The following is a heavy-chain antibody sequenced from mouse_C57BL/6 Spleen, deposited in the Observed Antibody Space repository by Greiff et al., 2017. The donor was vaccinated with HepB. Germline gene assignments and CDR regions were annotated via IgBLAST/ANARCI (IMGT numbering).Heavy chain of an antibody. CDR1: GYTFTDYY. V-gene: IGHV1-26*01. J-gene: IGHJ2*01. D-gene: IGHD2-5*01. CDR3: ARRDYSNKYYFDY. Sequence: VQLQQSGPELVKPGASVKISCKASGYTFTDYYMNWVKQSHGKSLEWIGDINPNNGGTSYNQKFKGKATLTVDKSSSTAYMELRSLTSEDSAVYYCARRDYSNKYYFDYWGQGTTLTVSS. CDR2: INPNNGGT.